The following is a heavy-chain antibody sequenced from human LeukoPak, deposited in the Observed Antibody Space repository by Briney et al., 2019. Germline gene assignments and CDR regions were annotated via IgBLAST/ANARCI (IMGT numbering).Heavy chain of an antibody. CDR1: GGSISSSSYY. D-gene: IGHD3-10*01. CDR2: IYYSGST. V-gene: IGHV4-39*07. Sequence: PETLSLTCTVSGGSISSSSYYWGWIRQPPGKGLEWIGSIYYSGSTYYNPSLKSRVTISVDTSKNQFSLKLSSVTAADTAVYYCARNPPLRITMVRGVMGAFDIWGQGTMVTVSS. CDR3: ARNPPLRITMVRGVMGAFDI. J-gene: IGHJ3*02.